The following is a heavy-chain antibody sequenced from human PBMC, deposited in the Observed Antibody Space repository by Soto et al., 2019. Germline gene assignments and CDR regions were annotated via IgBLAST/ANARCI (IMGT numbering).Heavy chain of an antibody. J-gene: IGHJ4*02. CDR3: ARGVSAGVDY. V-gene: IGHV1-8*01. D-gene: IGHD1-26*01. Sequence: QVQLVQSGAEVREPGASVKVSCKASGYSFTSLDINWVRQTAGQGLEWMGWMQPSTGRTGYAQKFQGRVTMTRHTSITTDYMELTTLTSDDTAFYYCARGVSAGVDYWGQGTLVPVSS. CDR1: GYSFTSLD. CDR2: MQPSTGRT.